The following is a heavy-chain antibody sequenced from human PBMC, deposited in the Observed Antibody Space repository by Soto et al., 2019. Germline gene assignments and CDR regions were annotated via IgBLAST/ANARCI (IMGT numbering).Heavy chain of an antibody. CDR1: GGSIRDYY. D-gene: IGHD1-26*01. CDR3: ARDPIDSYTYFDY. Sequence: PSETLSLTCTVSGGSIRDYYWSWVRQPPGKGLEWIGYIYDSGTTNYNPSLKSRVTISIDPSKIQSSLKLTSVTAADTAVYYCARDPIDSYTYFDYWGEGSLVSV. CDR2: IYDSGTT. J-gene: IGHJ4*02. V-gene: IGHV4-59*01.